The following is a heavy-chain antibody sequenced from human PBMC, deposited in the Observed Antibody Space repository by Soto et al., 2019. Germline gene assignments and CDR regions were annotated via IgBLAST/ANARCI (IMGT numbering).Heavy chain of an antibody. V-gene: IGHV4-4*02. CDR2: IYHSGST. J-gene: IGHJ4*02. CDR1: GGSINSSNW. Sequence: QVQLQESGPGLGKPAGTLSLTSAVSGGSINSSNWWSWVRQTPGKGLQWIGEIYHSGSTNYIPSLKSRVTISVDKSRNQFSLKLSSVTAADTAVYYCARRWGEGRVDYWGQGTLVTVSS. CDR3: ARRWGEGRVDY. D-gene: IGHD3-10*01.